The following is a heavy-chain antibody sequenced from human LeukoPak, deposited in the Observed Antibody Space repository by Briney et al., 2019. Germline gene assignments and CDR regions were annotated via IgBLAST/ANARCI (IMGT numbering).Heavy chain of an antibody. Sequence: GGSLRLSCAASGFTFSNYAMSWVRQAPGKGLEWVSAIDSGGGTYYANSVKGRFTISRDNSKNTLYLQLSSLRVEDTAVYYCAKGPQGDWGPGALVTVSS. CDR1: GFTFSNYA. CDR2: IDSGGGT. V-gene: IGHV3-23*01. D-gene: IGHD3-16*01. CDR3: AKGPQGD. J-gene: IGHJ4*02.